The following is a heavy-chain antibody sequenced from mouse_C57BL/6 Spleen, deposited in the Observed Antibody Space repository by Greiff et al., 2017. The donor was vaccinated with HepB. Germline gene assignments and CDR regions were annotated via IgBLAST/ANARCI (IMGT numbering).Heavy chain of an antibody. J-gene: IGHJ4*01. CDR1: GFNIKDDY. D-gene: IGHD2-1*01. Sequence: EVQLQQSGAELVRPGASVKLSCTASGFNIKDDYMHWVKQRPEQGLEWIGWIDPENGDTEYASKFQGKATITADTSSNTAYLQLSSLTSEDTAVYYCTKDLLWSGAMDYWGQGTSVTVSS. V-gene: IGHV14-4*01. CDR2: IDPENGDT. CDR3: TKDLLWSGAMDY.